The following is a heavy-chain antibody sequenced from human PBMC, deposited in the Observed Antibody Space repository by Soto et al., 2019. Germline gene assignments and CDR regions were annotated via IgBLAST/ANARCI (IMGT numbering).Heavy chain of an antibody. V-gene: IGHV3-74*03. J-gene: IGHJ6*02. Sequence: GGSLSLSCAASGFSFSNDWMNWVRQGPGKGLEWVSRIISDGSRVTYADSAKGRFTISRDNAKNTLYLQMHSLRADDTAVYYCARERTSKGGMDVWGQGTTVTVSS. CDR3: ARERTSKGGMDV. CDR2: IISDGSRV. CDR1: GFSFSNDW.